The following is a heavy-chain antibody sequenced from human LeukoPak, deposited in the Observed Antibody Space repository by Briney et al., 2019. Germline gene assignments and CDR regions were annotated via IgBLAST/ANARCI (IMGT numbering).Heavy chain of an antibody. D-gene: IGHD6-13*01. CDR3: AGDRWFKGDSSSLVDY. CDR2: IKQDGSEK. V-gene: IGHV3-7*01. J-gene: IGHJ4*02. Sequence: GGSLRLSCAASGFTFSSYWMSWVRQAPGKGLEWVANIKQDGSEKYYVDSVKGRFTISRDNAKNSLYLQMNSLRAEDTAVYYCAGDRWFKGDSSSLVDYWGQGTLVTVSS. CDR1: GFTFSSYW.